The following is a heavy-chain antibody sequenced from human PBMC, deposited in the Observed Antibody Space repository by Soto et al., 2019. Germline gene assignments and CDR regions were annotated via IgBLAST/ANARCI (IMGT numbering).Heavy chain of an antibody. CDR1: GGSISSGGYY. CDR3: ARAGYCSSTGCHPWGMDI. D-gene: IGHD2-2*01. V-gene: IGHV4-31*03. J-gene: IGHJ3*02. CDR2: IHYSGNT. Sequence: QVQLQESGPGLVKPSQTLSLTCTVSGGSISSGGYYWSWIRQRPGKGLEWIGYIHYSGNTYYNPSLKSRVTISVETSKNQFSLKLSSVTAADTALFYCARAGYCSSTGCHPWGMDIWGQGTMVTVSS.